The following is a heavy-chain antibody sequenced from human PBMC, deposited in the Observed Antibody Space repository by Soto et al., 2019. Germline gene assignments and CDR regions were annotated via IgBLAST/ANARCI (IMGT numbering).Heavy chain of an antibody. J-gene: IGHJ6*02. CDR3: AGRGGGYGVSHYGMDV. CDR2: IDPSDSYT. Sequence: GESLKISCKGSGYSFTSYWISWVRQMPGKGLEWMGRIDPSDSYTNYSPSFQGHVTISADKSISTAYLQWSSLKASDTAMYYCAGRGGGYGVSHYGMDVWGQGTTVTVSS. CDR1: GYSFTSYW. D-gene: IGHD3-22*01. V-gene: IGHV5-10-1*01.